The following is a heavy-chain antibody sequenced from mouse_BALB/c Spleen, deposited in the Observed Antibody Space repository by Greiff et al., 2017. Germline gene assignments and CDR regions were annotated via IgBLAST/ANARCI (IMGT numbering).Heavy chain of an antibody. CDR2: INPSSGYT. CDR1: GYTFTSYT. Sequence: QVQLQQSGAELARPGASVKMSCKASGYTFTSYTMHWVKQRPGQGLEWIGYINPSSGYTNYNQKFKDKATLTADKSSSTAYMQLSSLTSEDSAVYYCARSRYDGYYALAYWGQGTLVTVSA. J-gene: IGHJ3*01. V-gene: IGHV1-4*01. D-gene: IGHD2-3*01. CDR3: ARSRYDGYYALAY.